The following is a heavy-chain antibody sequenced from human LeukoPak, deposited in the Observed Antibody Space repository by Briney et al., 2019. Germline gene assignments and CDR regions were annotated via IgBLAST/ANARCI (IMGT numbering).Heavy chain of an antibody. J-gene: IGHJ4*02. Sequence: PSETLSLTCTVSGNSISSGDNYWSWIRQPAGKGLEWIGRIYTSGSTNYNPSLKSRVTILVDTSKNQFSLKLSSVTAADTAVYYCATLGYSYGTDYWGQGTLVTVSS. CDR2: IYTSGST. D-gene: IGHD5-18*01. V-gene: IGHV4-61*02. CDR1: GNSISSGDNY. CDR3: ATLGYSYGTDY.